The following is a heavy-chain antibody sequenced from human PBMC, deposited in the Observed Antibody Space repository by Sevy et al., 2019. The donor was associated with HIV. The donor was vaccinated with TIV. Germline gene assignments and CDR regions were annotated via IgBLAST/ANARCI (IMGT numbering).Heavy chain of an antibody. Sequence: SETLSLTCTVSADSINSYYYSWIRQPPGGGLEWIGFMSYSAFTNSNPSLKSRVTLSIDTSKSQNSLKLTSVTPADTAIYFCASDQGAGYFDHWGQGTLVTVSS. J-gene: IGHJ4*02. V-gene: IGHV4-59*13. CDR2: MSYSAFT. CDR1: ADSINSYY. CDR3: ASDQGAGYFDH.